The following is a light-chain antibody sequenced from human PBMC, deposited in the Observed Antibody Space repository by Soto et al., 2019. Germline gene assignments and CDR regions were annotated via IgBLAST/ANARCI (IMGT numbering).Light chain of an antibody. CDR2: DDN. Sequence: SLLTQPPSVSAAPGQKVTISCSGSSSNIGGNSVSWYQQLPGTAPKLLIYDDNKRPSAIPDRFSGSKSGTSATLGITGFQTGDEADYYCGSWDSSLSAYVFGTGTKVTVL. J-gene: IGLJ1*01. CDR1: SSNIGGNS. CDR3: GSWDSSLSAYV. V-gene: IGLV1-51*01.